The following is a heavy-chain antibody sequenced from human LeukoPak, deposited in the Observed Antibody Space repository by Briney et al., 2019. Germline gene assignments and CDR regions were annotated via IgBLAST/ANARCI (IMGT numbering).Heavy chain of an antibody. V-gene: IGHV4-34*01. Sequence: KPSETLSLTCAVYGGSFSGYYWSWIRQPPGKGLEWIGEINHSGGTNYNPSLKSRVTISVDTSKNQFSLKLSSVTAADTAVYYCARGRRIAAAGTGSYYFDYWGQGTLVTVSS. CDR2: INHSGGT. J-gene: IGHJ4*02. D-gene: IGHD6-13*01. CDR3: ARGRRIAAAGTGSYYFDY. CDR1: GGSFSGYY.